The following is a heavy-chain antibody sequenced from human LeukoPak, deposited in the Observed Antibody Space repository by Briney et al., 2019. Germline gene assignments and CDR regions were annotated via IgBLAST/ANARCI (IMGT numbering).Heavy chain of an antibody. Sequence: GGSLRLSCAASGLTFSSYAMHWVRQAPGKGLEYVSAISSNGGSTYYANSVKGRFTISRDNSKNTLYLQMGSLRAEDMAVYYCAMGKYCSSTSCNYYYYYYMDVWGKGTTVTVSS. J-gene: IGHJ6*03. V-gene: IGHV3-64*01. CDR2: ISSNGGST. D-gene: IGHD2-2*01. CDR3: AMGKYCSSTSCNYYYYYYMDV. CDR1: GLTFSSYA.